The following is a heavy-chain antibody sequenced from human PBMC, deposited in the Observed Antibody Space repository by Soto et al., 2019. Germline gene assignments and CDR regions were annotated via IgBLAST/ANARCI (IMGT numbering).Heavy chain of an antibody. V-gene: IGHV1-3*01. CDR1: GYTFTSHA. D-gene: IGHD3-3*02. J-gene: IGHJ1*01. CDR3: ARAASIAASGIFFQH. Sequence: QVQLVQSGAEVKEPGASMKVSCKASGYTFTSHAIHWVHQAPGQRLEWMGRINAGSGNTRYSEKFQFRVAMTRDTSATTAYMERSSLRSEDTGVYYCARAASIAASGIFFQHWGQGTPVIVSS. CDR2: INAGSGNT.